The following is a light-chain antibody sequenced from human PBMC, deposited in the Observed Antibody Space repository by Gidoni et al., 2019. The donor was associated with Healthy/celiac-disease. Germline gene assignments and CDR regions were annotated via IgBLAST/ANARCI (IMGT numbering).Light chain of an antibody. CDR1: SLRSYY. V-gene: IGLV3-19*01. J-gene: IGLJ2*01. Sequence: SSELTQDPAVSVALVQTVRITCQGYSLRSYYASWYQQKPGQAPVLVLYGKNNRPSGIPDRFSGSSSGNTASLTITGSQAEDEADYYCNSRDSSGNHVVFGGGTKLTVL. CDR2: GKN. CDR3: NSRDSSGNHVV.